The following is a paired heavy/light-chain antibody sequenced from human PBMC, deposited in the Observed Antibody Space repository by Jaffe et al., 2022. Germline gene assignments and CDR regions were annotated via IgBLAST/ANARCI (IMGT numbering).Light chain of an antibody. Sequence: EIVMTQSPATLSVSPGERATLSCRASQSVSSNLAWYQQKPGQAPRLLIYGASNRATGIPARFSDSGSGTEFTLTISSLQSEDFAVYYCQQYNNWPPTFGQGTKVEIK. J-gene: IGKJ1*01. CDR3: QQYNNWPPT. CDR2: GAS. V-gene: IGKV3-15*01. CDR1: QSVSSN.
Heavy chain of an antibody. Sequence: EVQVLDSGGGLVQPGGSLRLSCAASGFTFSDYAMSWVRQAPGKGLEWVSTISGSGGSTYYADSVKGRFTISRDNSKNALFLQMNSLRAEDTALYYCAKDRYCTSTSCFVGFFVYWGRGTLVTVSS. CDR3: AKDRYCTSTSCFVGFFVY. V-gene: IGHV3-23*01. D-gene: IGHD2-2*01. J-gene: IGHJ4*02. CDR2: ISGSGGST. CDR1: GFTFSDYA.